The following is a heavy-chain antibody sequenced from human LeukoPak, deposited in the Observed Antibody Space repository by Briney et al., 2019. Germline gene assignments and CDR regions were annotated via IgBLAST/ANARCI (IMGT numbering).Heavy chain of an antibody. V-gene: IGHV3-23*01. Sequence: GGLLRLSCAASGCTFSSYAVSWGRQAPGKVLEWVSAITAACGSTYYASSLQGRFSVSRDNSNTTASLQMSSLRGEDTAMYYCAKVGDTGDWYKDAFDVWGQGTRVTVSS. D-gene: IGHD3/OR15-3a*01. CDR3: AKVGDTGDWYKDAFDV. J-gene: IGHJ3*01. CDR1: GCTFSSYA. CDR2: ITAACGST.